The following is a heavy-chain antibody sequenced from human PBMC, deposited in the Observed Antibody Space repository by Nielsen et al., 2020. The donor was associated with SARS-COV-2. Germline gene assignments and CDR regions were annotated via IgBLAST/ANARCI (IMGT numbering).Heavy chain of an antibody. CDR3: ARDGSIRGSYYYMDV. CDR2: INPNSGGT. J-gene: IGHJ6*03. V-gene: IGHV1-2*06. Sequence: ASVKVSCKASGYTFTGYYMHWVRQAPGQGLEWMGRINPNSGGTNYAQKFQGRVTMTRDTSISTAYMELSRLRSDDTAVYYCARDGSIRGSYYYMDVWGKGTTVTVSS. D-gene: IGHD3-10*01. CDR1: GYTFTGYY.